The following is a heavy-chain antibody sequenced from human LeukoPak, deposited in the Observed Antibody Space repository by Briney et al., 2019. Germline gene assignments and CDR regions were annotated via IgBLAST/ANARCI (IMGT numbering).Heavy chain of an antibody. J-gene: IGHJ4*02. CDR1: GFTFSSYA. CDR3: ARDLHY. V-gene: IGHV3-64*01. Sequence: GGSLRLSCAASGFTFSSYAMHWVRQAPGKGLEYVSAISSNGGSTYYANSVKGRFTISRDNSKNTLYLQMGSLRAEDMAVYYCARDLHYWGQGTLVTVSS. CDR2: ISSNGGST.